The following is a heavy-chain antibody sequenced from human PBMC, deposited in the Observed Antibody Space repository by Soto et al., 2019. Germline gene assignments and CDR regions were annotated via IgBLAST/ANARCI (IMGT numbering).Heavy chain of an antibody. D-gene: IGHD6-19*01. CDR2: IYWDDDK. CDR1: GFSLSTSGVG. J-gene: IGHJ5*02. CDR3: AHRRSIAVAGEPIEMYNWFDP. V-gene: IGHV2-5*02. Sequence: QITLKESGPTLVKPAQTLTLTCTFSGFSLSTSGVGVGWIRQPPGKALEWLALIYWDDDKRYSPSLKSRLTSTKDTSKNQVVLTMTNMDPVDTATYYCAHRRSIAVAGEPIEMYNWFDPWGQGTLVTVSS.